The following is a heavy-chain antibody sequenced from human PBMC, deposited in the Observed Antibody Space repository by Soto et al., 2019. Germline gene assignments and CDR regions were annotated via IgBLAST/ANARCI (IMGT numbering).Heavy chain of an antibody. D-gene: IGHD3-9*01. CDR2: IYHSGST. Sequence: QVQLQESGPGLVKPSGTLSLTCAVSGGSIGSSNWWSWVRQPPGKGLEWIGEIYHSGSTNYNPSLKSRVTISVDKSKNQFSLKLSSVSAADTAVYYCARAGLRYFDWLLGFDYWGQGTLVTVSS. CDR1: GGSIGSSNW. CDR3: ARAGLRYFDWLLGFDY. V-gene: IGHV4-4*02. J-gene: IGHJ4*02.